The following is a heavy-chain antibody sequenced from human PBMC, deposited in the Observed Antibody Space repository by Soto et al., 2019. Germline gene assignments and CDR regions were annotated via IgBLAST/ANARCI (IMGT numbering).Heavy chain of an antibody. Sequence: GGSLRLSCAASGFTFTRYSMNWVRQAPGKGLEWVSSISSTTNYIYYGDSMKGRFTISRDNVKNSLYLEMNSLRAEDTVVYYCARESEDLTSNFDYWGQGTLVTVSS. CDR3: ARESEDLTSNFDY. J-gene: IGHJ4*02. CDR2: ISSTTNYI. V-gene: IGHV3-21*06. CDR1: GFTFTRYS.